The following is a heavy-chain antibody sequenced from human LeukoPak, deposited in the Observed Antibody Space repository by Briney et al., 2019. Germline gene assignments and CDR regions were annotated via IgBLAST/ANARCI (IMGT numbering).Heavy chain of an antibody. D-gene: IGHD6-13*01. V-gene: IGHV3-21*01. CDR2: LSSNSAYT. Sequence: GRSLRLSCAASGFTFSSSSMNWVRQAPGKGLEWVSSLSSNSAYTYYADSVKGRFAISRDNAKNSLYLQMKSLRAEDTAVYYCARTLGPKYSSSWYGYWGQGTLVTVSS. J-gene: IGHJ4*02. CDR3: ARTLGPKYSSSWYGY. CDR1: GFTFSSSS.